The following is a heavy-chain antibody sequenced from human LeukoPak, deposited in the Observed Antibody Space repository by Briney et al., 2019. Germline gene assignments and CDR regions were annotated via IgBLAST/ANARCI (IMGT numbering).Heavy chain of an antibody. V-gene: IGHV3-23*01. CDR1: GFTVSSNY. J-gene: IGHJ4*02. Sequence: GGSLRLSCAASGFTVSSNYMSWVRQAPGKGLEWVSAISGSGGSTYYADSVKGRFTISRDNSKNTLYLQMNSLRAEDTAVYYCAKDLEYYYDSSGYYYNSAFDYWGQGTLVTVSS. CDR2: ISGSGGST. D-gene: IGHD3-22*01. CDR3: AKDLEYYYDSSGYYYNSAFDY.